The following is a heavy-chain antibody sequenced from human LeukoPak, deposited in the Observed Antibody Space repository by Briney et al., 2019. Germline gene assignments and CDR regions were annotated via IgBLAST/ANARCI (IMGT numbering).Heavy chain of an antibody. CDR3: ASGAAALDY. Sequence: TSQTLSLTCVISGDSVSNNIIVWSWIRQSPSRGLEWLGRTYYRSKWYNDYAVSVKSRITINPDTSKNQFSLQLNSVTPEDTAVYYCASGAAALDYWGQGTLVTVSS. CDR1: GDSVSNNIIV. CDR2: TYYRSKWYN. J-gene: IGHJ4*02. V-gene: IGHV6-1*01. D-gene: IGHD6-13*01.